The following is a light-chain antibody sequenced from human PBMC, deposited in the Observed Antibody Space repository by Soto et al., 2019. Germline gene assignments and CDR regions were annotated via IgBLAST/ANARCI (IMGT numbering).Light chain of an antibody. CDR1: QNVGSRY. Sequence: EIVLTQSPGTLSLSPGERATLSCRASQNVGSRYLAWYQQKPGQAPRLLIYGTSNRATGITDRFSGSGSGTDFSLTISSLEPGDLAVYYCQQYGSSPRTFGQGTKVEIK. CDR2: GTS. J-gene: IGKJ1*01. V-gene: IGKV3-20*01. CDR3: QQYGSSPRT.